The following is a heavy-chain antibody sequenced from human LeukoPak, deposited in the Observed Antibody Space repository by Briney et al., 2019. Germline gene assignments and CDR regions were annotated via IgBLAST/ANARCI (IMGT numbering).Heavy chain of an antibody. CDR3: ARALIYYYMDV. CDR1: GYTFTGYD. V-gene: IGHV1-2*02. J-gene: IGHJ6*03. CDR2: INPNSGGT. Sequence: VASVKVSCKASGYTFTGYDMHWVRQAPGQGLEWMGWINPNSGGTNYAQKFQGRVTMTRDASISTAYMEVSRLRSDDTAVYYCARALIYYYMDVWGKGTTVTIS.